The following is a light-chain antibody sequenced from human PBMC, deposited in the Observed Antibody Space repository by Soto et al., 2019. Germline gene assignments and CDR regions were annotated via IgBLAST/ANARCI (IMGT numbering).Light chain of an antibody. CDR3: QQYDNLPLT. CDR1: QDITNY. J-gene: IGKJ3*01. Sequence: DIQMTQSPSSLSASVGDRVTITCQASQDITNYLNWYQQKPGKAPKLLIYDASSLQTGVPSRFSGSGSGTDFTFTISSLQPEDFATYYCQQYDNLPLTFGPGTKVDI. V-gene: IGKV1-33*01. CDR2: DAS.